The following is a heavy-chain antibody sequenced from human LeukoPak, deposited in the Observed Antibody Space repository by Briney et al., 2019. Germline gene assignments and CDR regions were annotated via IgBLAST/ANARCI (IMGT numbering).Heavy chain of an antibody. V-gene: IGHV3-7*01. CDR3: AKDRFSSSGINWYFDL. CDR2: IKQDGTEK. J-gene: IGHJ2*01. Sequence: GESLRLSCGASGFSFTTYWMGWVRQAPGKGLEWVANIKQDGTEKYYVDSVKGRFTISRDNAKNSLYLQMNSLRAEDTAVYYCAKDRFSSSGINWYFDLWGRGTLVTVSS. CDR1: GFSFTTYW. D-gene: IGHD6-13*01.